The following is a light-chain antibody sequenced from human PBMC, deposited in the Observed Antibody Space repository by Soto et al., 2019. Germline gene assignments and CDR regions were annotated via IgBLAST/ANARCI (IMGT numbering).Light chain of an antibody. Sequence: QSALTQPASVSGSPGQSITISCTGTSSDVGGYKYVSWYQQHPDKAPKLIIFEVSNRPSGISSRFSGSKSGNTASLTISGLQAEDEADYYCSSYTVTSVTLYVFGTGTKLTVL. CDR2: EVS. CDR1: SSDVGGYKY. J-gene: IGLJ1*01. V-gene: IGLV2-14*01. CDR3: SSYTVTSVTLYV.